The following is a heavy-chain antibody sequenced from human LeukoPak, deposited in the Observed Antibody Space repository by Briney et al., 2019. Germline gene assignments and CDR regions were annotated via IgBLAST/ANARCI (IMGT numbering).Heavy chain of an antibody. CDR2: IYSSGTT. CDR1: GFTVNSNY. J-gene: IGHJ4*02. D-gene: IGHD6-13*01. CDR3: SREVKKGIAAAGSRDY. Sequence: SGGSLRLSCAASGFTVNSNYMSWVRQAPGKGLELVSIIYSSGTTYYADSVKGRFTISRDNSKNTLYLQMNSLRAEDTAVYYCSREVKKGIAAAGSRDYWGQGTLVTVSS. V-gene: IGHV3-53*01.